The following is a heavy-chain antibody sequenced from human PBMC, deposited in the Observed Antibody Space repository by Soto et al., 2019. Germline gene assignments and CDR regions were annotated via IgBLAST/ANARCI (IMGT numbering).Heavy chain of an antibody. CDR1: GGSFSGYY. J-gene: IGHJ4*02. D-gene: IGHD3-10*01. CDR2: INHSGST. Sequence: SETLSLTCAVYGGSFSGYYWSWIRQPPGKGLEWIGEINHSGSTNYNPSLKSRVTISVDTSKNQFSLKLSSVTAADTAVYYCARGSWVSGGLDYWGQGTLVTVSS. CDR3: ARGSWVSGGLDY. V-gene: IGHV4-34*01.